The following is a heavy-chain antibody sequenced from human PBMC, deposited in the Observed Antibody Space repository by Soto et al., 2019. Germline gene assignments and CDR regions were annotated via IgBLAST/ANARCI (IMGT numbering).Heavy chain of an antibody. CDR3: ARARYSGYVVGNWFDP. V-gene: IGHV1-69*01. Sequence: QVQLVQSGAEVKKPGSSVKVSCKASGGTFSSYAISWVRQAPGQVLEGMGGITPILGTANYAQKFKGRVTITADESTSTAYMELSSLRYEDTAVYYCARARYSGYVVGNWFDPWGQGTLVTVSS. J-gene: IGHJ5*02. CDR1: GGTFSSYA. D-gene: IGHD5-12*01. CDR2: ITPILGTA.